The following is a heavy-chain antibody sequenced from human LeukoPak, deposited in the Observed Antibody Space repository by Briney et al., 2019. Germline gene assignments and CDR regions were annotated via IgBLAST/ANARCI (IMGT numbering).Heavy chain of an antibody. D-gene: IGHD6-13*01. CDR1: RFTFSSYA. CDR3: ARARDSSWDY. Sequence: GGSLRLSCAASRFTFSSYAMSWVRQAPGKGLEWVSAISGSGGSTHYADSVKGRFTISRDNSKNTLYLQMNSLRAEDTAVYYCARARDSSWDYWGQGTLVTVSS. J-gene: IGHJ4*02. CDR2: ISGSGGST. V-gene: IGHV3-23*01.